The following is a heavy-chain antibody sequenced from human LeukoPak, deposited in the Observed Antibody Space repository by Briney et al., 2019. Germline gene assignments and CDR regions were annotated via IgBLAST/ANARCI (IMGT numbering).Heavy chain of an antibody. CDR1: SDSISSYY. Sequence: SETLSLTCTVSSDSISSYYWSWIRQPPGKGLEWIGCIYNSGTTNYNPSVKSRVTIPVDTSKNHVSLKLRSVTAADTAVYYCARTKKWLAFDIWDQGTMVTVSS. J-gene: IGHJ3*02. V-gene: IGHV4-59*01. CDR3: ARTKKWLAFDI. CDR2: IYNSGTT. D-gene: IGHD6-19*01.